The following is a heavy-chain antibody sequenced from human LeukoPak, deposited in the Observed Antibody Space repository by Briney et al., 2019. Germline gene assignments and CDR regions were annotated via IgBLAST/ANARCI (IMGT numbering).Heavy chain of an antibody. CDR1: GGSISSYY. J-gene: IGHJ4*02. V-gene: IGHV4-59*01. CDR2: IYYSGST. Sequence: PSETLSLTCTVSGGSISSYYWSWIRQPPGKGLEWIGYIYYSGSTNYNPSLKSRVTISVETSKNQFYLKLSSVTAADTAVYYCARDGMGATSDYWGQGTLVTVSS. CDR3: ARDGMGATSDY. D-gene: IGHD1-26*01.